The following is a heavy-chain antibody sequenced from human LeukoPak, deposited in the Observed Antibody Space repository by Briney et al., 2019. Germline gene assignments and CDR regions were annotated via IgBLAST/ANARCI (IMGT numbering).Heavy chain of an antibody. Sequence: ASVKVSCKASGYTFTSYGISWVRQAPGQGLEWMGRISAYNGSTNYAQKLQGRVTMTTDTSTSTAYMELRSLRSDDTAVYYCAREETIVRGVIRGIRFDPWGQGTLVTVSS. V-gene: IGHV1-18*01. CDR2: ISAYNGST. D-gene: IGHD3-10*01. CDR1: GYTFTSYG. J-gene: IGHJ5*02. CDR3: AREETIVRGVIRGIRFDP.